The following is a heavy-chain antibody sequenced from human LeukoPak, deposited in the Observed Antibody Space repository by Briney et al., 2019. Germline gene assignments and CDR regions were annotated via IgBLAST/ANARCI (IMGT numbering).Heavy chain of an antibody. Sequence: ASVKVSCKASGYTFTGYYMHWVRQAPGQGLEWMGIINPSGGSTRYAQNFQGRVTVTRDMSTSTVYMELSSLRSEDTAVYYCARDPGDSMVFIYYFDYWGQGTLVTVSS. CDR2: INPSGGST. J-gene: IGHJ4*02. CDR3: ARDPGDSMVFIYYFDY. V-gene: IGHV1-46*01. CDR1: GYTFTGYY. D-gene: IGHD2-8*01.